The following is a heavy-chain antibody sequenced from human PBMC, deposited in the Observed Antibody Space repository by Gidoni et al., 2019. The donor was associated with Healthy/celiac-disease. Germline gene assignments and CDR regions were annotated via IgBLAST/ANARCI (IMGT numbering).Heavy chain of an antibody. J-gene: IGHJ6*02. CDR1: GVTFSSYA. CDR2: IIPIFGTA. CDR3: ATTLKGGSHRPSYYYYYGMDV. D-gene: IGHD6-6*01. V-gene: IGHV1-69*01. Sequence: QVQLVQSGAEVKKPGSSVKVSCKASGVTFSSYAISWVRQAPGQGLEWMGGIIPIFGTANYAQKFQGRVTITADESTSTAYMELSSLRSEDTAVYYCATTLKGGSHRPSYYYYYGMDVWGQGTTVTVSS.